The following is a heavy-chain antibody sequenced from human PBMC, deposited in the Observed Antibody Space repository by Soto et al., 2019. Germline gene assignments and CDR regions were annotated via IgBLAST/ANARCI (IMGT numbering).Heavy chain of an antibody. CDR3: AKDPGYHNWFDP. V-gene: IGHV3-23*01. J-gene: IGHJ5*02. D-gene: IGHD5-18*01. CDR1: GFTFSSYA. CDR2: ISGSGGST. Sequence: AGGSLRLSCAASGFTFSSYAMSWVRQAPGKGLEWVSAISGSGGSTYYADSVKGRFTISRDNSKNTLYLQMNSLRAEDTAVYYCAKDPGYHNWFDPWGQGTLVTVSS.